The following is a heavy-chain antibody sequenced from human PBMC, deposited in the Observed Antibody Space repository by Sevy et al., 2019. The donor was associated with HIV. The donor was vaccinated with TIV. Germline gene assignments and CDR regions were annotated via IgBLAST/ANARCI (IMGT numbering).Heavy chain of an antibody. D-gene: IGHD3-22*01. J-gene: IGHJ5*02. Sequence: ASVKVSCKASGGTFSSYAISWVRHAPGQGLEWMGGIIRIFGTANYAQKFQGRVTITADKSTCTAYMELSSLRSEDTAVYYCARVEVISELGPYNWFDPWGQGTLVTVSS. V-gene: IGHV1-69*06. CDR1: GGTFSSYA. CDR3: ARVEVISELGPYNWFDP. CDR2: IIRIFGTA.